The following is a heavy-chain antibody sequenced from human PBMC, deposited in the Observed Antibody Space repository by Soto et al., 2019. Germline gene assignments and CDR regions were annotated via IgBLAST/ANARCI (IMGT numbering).Heavy chain of an antibody. CDR3: ARAIGPTLFDY. V-gene: IGHV3-13*04. J-gene: IGHJ4*02. Sequence: EVQLVEPGGGLVQPGGSLRLSCSASGFTFSSYDMHWVRQGTGKGLEWVSAIGTTGDTYYAGSVKGRFTISRENAKNSLYLQMNSLRAGDTAIYFCARAIGPTLFDYWGQGTLVTVSS. D-gene: IGHD3-22*01. CDR2: IGTTGDT. CDR1: GFTFSSYD.